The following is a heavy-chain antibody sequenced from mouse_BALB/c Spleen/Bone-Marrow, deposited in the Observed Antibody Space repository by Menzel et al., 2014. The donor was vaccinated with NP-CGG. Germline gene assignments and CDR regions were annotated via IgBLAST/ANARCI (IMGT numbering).Heavy chain of an antibody. CDR1: GFTFTDYY. CDR3: ARDKGRVFFDY. CDR2: IRNKANGYTT. J-gene: IGHJ2*01. V-gene: IGHV7-3*02. Sequence: EVQLVESGGGLVQPGGSLRLSCATSGFTFTDYYMNWVRQPPGKALEWLGFIRNKANGYTTEYSASVKSRFTIFRNNSQTTLYLQRNTLRADDRATYYCARDKGRVFFDYWGQGTTLTVSS.